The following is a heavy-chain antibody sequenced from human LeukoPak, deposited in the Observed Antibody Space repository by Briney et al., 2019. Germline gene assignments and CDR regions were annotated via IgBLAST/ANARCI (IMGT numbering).Heavy chain of an antibody. Sequence: ASVKVSCKASGYTFTSYGISWVRQAPGQGLEWMGWISAYNGNTNYAQKLQGRVTMTTDTSTSTAYMELRSLRSDDTAVYYWARFSGSHGNYYYGMDVWGQGTTVTVSS. J-gene: IGHJ6*02. D-gene: IGHD1-26*01. V-gene: IGHV1-18*01. CDR1: GYTFTSYG. CDR3: ARFSGSHGNYYYGMDV. CDR2: ISAYNGNT.